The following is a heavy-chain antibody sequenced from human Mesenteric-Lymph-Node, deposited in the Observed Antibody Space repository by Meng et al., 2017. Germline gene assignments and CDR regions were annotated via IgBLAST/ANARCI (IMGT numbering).Heavy chain of an antibody. J-gene: IGHJ4*02. V-gene: IGHV3-23*01. CDR2: ISGSGGST. CDR3: AKDTGIAAGCYHY. Sequence: GESLKISCAASGFTFSSYAMSWVRQAPGKGLEWVSAISGSGGSTYYADSVKGRFTISRDNSKNTLYLQMNSLRAEDTAVYYCAKDTGIAAGCYHYWGQGTLVTVSS. D-gene: IGHD6-13*01. CDR1: GFTFSSYA.